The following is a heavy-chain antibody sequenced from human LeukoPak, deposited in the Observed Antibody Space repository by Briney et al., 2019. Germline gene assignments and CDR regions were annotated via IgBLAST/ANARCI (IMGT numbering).Heavy chain of an antibody. D-gene: IGHD5-12*01. CDR2: ISSSSSYI. Sequence: GGSLRLSCAASGFTFSSYSMNWVRQAPGKGLEWVSSISSSSSYIYYADSVKGRFTISRDNAKNSLYLQMNSLRAGDTAVYYCARAPGGGYDLDYWGQGTLVTVSS. CDR3: ARAPGGGYDLDY. J-gene: IGHJ4*02. V-gene: IGHV3-21*01. CDR1: GFTFSSYS.